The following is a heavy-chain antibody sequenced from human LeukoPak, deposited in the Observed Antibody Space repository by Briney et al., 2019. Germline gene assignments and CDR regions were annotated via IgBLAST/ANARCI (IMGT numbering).Heavy chain of an antibody. V-gene: IGHV4-39*01. Sequence: SETLSPTCTVSGGSISSSTYYWGWIRQPPGKGPEWIGSIYYSGRTYYNPSLKSRVTISVDTSNNQFSLILSSVTATDTAIYYCARVRSVSNWLDPWGQGTLVTVSS. D-gene: IGHD6-19*01. CDR3: ARVRSVSNWLDP. CDR1: GGSISSSTYY. CDR2: IYYSGRT. J-gene: IGHJ5*02.